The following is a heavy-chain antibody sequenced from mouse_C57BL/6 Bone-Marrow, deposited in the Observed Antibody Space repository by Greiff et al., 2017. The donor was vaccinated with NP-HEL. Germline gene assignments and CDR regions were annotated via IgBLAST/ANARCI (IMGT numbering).Heavy chain of an antibody. J-gene: IGHJ2*01. D-gene: IGHD2-4*01. CDR2: ILPGSGST. V-gene: IGHV1-9*01. Sequence: QVQLKQSGAELMKPGASVKLSCKATGYTFTGYWIEWVKQRPGHGLEWIGEILPGSGSTNYNEKFKGKATFTADTSSNTAYMQLSSLTTEDSAIYYCARSLYYDYDGGGYYFDYWGQGTTRTVSS. CDR3: ARSLYYDYDGGGYYFDY. CDR1: GYTFTGYW.